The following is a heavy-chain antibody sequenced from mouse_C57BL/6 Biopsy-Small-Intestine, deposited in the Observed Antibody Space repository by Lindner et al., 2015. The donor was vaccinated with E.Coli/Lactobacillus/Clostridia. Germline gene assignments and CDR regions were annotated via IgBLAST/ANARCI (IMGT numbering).Heavy chain of an antibody. V-gene: IGHV3-1*01. CDR3: ARGYYGSTYGYYFDS. CDR1: GYSITSGYD. CDR2: ISYSGDT. Sequence: VQLQESGPGMVKPSQSLSLTCTVTGYSITSGYDWHWIRHFPGNKLEWMGYISYSGDTNYNPSLSSRISITHDTSKNHFFLKLNSVTTEDTATYYCARGYYGSTYGYYFDSWGQGTTLTVSS. D-gene: IGHD1-1*01. J-gene: IGHJ2*01.